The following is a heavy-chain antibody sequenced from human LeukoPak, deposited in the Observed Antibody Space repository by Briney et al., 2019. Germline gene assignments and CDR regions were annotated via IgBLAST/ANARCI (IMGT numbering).Heavy chain of an antibody. J-gene: IGHJ6*02. CDR1: GYSFTSYW. Sequence: GESLKISCKGSGYSFTSYWIGWVRQMLGKGLEWMGIIYPGDSDTRYSPSFQGQVTISADKSISTAYLQWSSLKASDTAMYYCARQVGSGSSRYYYGMDVWGQGTTVTVSS. D-gene: IGHD3-10*01. CDR3: ARQVGSGSSRYYYGMDV. V-gene: IGHV5-51*01. CDR2: IYPGDSDT.